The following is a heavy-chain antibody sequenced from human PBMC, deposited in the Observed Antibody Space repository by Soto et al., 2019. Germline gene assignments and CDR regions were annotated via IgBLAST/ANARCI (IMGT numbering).Heavy chain of an antibody. CDR1: GGSVSSGSYY. CDR3: ARVWDYVAFDI. D-gene: IGHD4-17*01. V-gene: IGHV4-61*01. J-gene: IGHJ3*02. Sequence: PSETLSLTCTVPGGSVSSGSYYWSWIRQPPGKGLEWIGYIYYSGSTNYNPSLKSRVTISVDTSKNQFSLKLSSVTAADTAVYYCARVWDYVAFDIWGQGTMVTVSS. CDR2: IYYSGST.